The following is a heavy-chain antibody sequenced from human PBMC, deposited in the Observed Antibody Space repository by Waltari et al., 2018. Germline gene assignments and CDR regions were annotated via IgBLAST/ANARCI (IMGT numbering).Heavy chain of an antibody. J-gene: IGHJ3*01. CDR2: MSYKGAT. CDR1: GGSITSNRHY. D-gene: IGHD5-12*01. V-gene: IGHV4-39*02. CDR3: ATYIGASIGTAAFDV. Sequence: QLQLQESGPGLGKPSETLSLTCIVSGGSITSNRHYWAWIRQPPGQGLEWIGTMSYKGATYSSPSLKSRVTLSRDTSKNHLSLKLGSVTAADTAVYYCATYIGASIGTAAFDVWGQGTMVTVSS.